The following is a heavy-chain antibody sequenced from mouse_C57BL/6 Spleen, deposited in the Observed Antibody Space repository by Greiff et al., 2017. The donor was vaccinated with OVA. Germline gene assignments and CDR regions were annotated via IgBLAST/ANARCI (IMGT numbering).Heavy chain of an antibody. D-gene: IGHD2-3*01. CDR1: GYSFTGYF. V-gene: IGHV1-20*01. CDR2: INPYNGDT. Sequence: DVKLQESGPELVKPGDSVKISCKASGYSFTGYFMNWVMQSHGKSLEWIGRINPYNGDTFYNQKFKGKATLTVDKSSSTAHMELRSLTSEDSAVYYCAREGVIYDGYFFSWFAYWGQGTLVTVSA. CDR3: AREGVIYDGYFFSWFAY. J-gene: IGHJ3*01.